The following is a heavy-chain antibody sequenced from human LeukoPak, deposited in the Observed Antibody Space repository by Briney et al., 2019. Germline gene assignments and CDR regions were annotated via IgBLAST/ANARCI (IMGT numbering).Heavy chain of an antibody. J-gene: IGHJ4*02. Sequence: KSGGSLRLSCAASGFTFSSYSMNWIRQAPGKGLEWVSSISSSSSYIYYADSVKGRFTISRDNAKNSLYLQMNSLRAEDTAVYYCAREEMWELAIFDYWGQGTLVTVSS. V-gene: IGHV3-21*01. CDR2: ISSSSSYI. CDR1: GFTFSSYS. D-gene: IGHD1-26*01. CDR3: AREEMWELAIFDY.